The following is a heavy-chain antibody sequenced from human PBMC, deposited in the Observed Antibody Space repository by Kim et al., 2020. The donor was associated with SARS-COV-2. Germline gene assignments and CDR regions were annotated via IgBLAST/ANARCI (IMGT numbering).Heavy chain of an antibody. V-gene: IGHV3-13*05. CDR3: ARTYYDILTGSNYGMDV. D-gene: IGHD3-9*01. J-gene: IGHJ6*02. Sequence: GGSLRLSCAASGFTFSSYDMHWVRQATGKGLEWVSAIGTAGDPYYPGSVKGRFTISRENAKNSLYLQMNSLRAGDTAVYYCARTYYDILTGSNYGMDVWGQGTTVTVSS. CDR1: GFTFSSYD. CDR2: IGTAGDP.